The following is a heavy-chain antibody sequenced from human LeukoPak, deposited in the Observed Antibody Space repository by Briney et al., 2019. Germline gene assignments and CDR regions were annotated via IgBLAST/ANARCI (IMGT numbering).Heavy chain of an antibody. J-gene: IGHJ5*02. CDR3: ARDRVTIFGVDRLNWFDP. D-gene: IGHD3-3*01. Sequence: ASVKVSCKASGYTFTSYGISWVRQAPGQGLEWMGWINPNSGGTNYAQKFQGRVTMTRDTSISTAYMELSRLRSDDTAVYYCARDRVTIFGVDRLNWFDPWGQGTLVTVSS. V-gene: IGHV1-2*02. CDR1: GYTFTSYG. CDR2: INPNSGGT.